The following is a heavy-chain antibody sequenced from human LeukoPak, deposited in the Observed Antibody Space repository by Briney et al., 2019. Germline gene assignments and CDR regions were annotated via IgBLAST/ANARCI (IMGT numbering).Heavy chain of an antibody. D-gene: IGHD3-10*01. J-gene: IGHJ4*02. V-gene: IGHV3-21*04. CDR3: ARGVGFRELSDS. CDR1: GFNLNTFL. CDR2: ISSSSSHI. Sequence: PGGSLRLSCAASGFNLNTFLMHWVRQTPGKGLEWVSSISSSSSHIYYADSVKGRFTISRDNAKNSLYLQMNSLRAEDTAVYYCARGVGFRELSDSWGQGTLVTVSS.